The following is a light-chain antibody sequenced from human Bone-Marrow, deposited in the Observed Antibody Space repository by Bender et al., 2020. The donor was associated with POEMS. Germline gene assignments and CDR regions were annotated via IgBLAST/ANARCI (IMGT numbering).Light chain of an antibody. V-gene: IGLV2-23*02. Sequence: QSALTQPASVSGSPGQSITISCTGTSSDVGSYNYVSWYQQHPGKAPKLIIYDVNERPSGVPDRFSGSKSGNTASLTISGVQPEDEADYHCCSYAATSAYVFGTGTKVNVL. CDR3: CSYAATSAYV. J-gene: IGLJ1*01. CDR2: DVN. CDR1: SSDVGSYNY.